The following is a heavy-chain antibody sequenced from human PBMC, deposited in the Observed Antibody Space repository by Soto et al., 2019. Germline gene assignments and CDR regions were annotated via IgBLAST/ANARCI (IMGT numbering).Heavy chain of an antibody. V-gene: IGHV1-18*01. J-gene: IGHJ6*02. CDR3: AREGTGRDYYYYGMDV. D-gene: IGHD1-1*01. CDR1: GYTFTSYG. Sequence: QVQLVQSGAEVKKPGASVKVSCKASGYTFTSYGISWVRQAPGQGLEWMGWISAYNGNTNYAQKLQGRVTMTTDTXTXRAYLELRSLRSDDTAVYYCAREGTGRDYYYYGMDVWGQGTTVTVSS. CDR2: ISAYNGNT.